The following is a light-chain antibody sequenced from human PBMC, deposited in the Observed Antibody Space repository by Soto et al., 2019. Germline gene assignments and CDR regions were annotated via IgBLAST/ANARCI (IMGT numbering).Light chain of an antibody. CDR1: SSDVGGYNY. CDR2: GVS. V-gene: IGLV2-14*01. CDR3: SSFRSGSVVL. J-gene: IGLJ3*02. Sequence: QSVLTQPASVSGSPGESITISCTGTSSDVGGYNYVSWYQQHPGIAPKLVIYGVSYRPSGISARFSGSKFQNTASLTISGLQAEDEADYYCSSFRSGSVVLFGGGTKLTVL.